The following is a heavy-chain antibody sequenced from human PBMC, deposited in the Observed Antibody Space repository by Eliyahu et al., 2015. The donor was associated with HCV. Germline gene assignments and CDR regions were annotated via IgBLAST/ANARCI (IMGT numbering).Heavy chain of an antibody. Sequence: QLQLQESGPGLVKPSETLSLXCSVSXGSISTSSYYWGWIRQPPGQGLEWIGSVYYSGFTYYNPSLRSRLSISVDTSNNLFSLKLSSVTAADTAMYYCARHNIDSGVFWGQGTLVTVSS. CDR2: VYYSGFT. CDR3: ARHNIDSGVF. D-gene: IGHD2/OR15-2a*01. CDR1: XGSISTSSYY. J-gene: IGHJ4*02. V-gene: IGHV4-39*01.